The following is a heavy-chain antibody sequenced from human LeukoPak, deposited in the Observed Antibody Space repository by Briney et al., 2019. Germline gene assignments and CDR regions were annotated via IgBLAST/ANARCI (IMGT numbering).Heavy chain of an antibody. V-gene: IGHV4-34*01. CDR1: GESFSYNY. CDR2: INHSGRV. Sequence: SETLSLTCAVSGESFSYNYCTWVRQPPGKGLEWIGDINHSGRVNYRPSLKSRVTISADTSKSQFSLKLNAVTAADTAVYYCARGLGPMSPSLDYWGQGSLVTVSS. J-gene: IGHJ4*02. CDR3: ARGLGPMSPSLDY. D-gene: IGHD3-22*01.